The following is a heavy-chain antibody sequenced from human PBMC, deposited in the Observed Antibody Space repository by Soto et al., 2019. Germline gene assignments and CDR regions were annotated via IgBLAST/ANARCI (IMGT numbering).Heavy chain of an antibody. V-gene: IGHV3-30-3*01. Sequence: GGSLRLSCAASGFTFSSYAMHWVRQAPGKGLEWVAVISYDGSNKYYADSVKGRFTISRDNSKNTLYLQMNSLRAEDTAVYYCARASAAAGDYYYYYGMDVWGQGTTVTVSS. CDR2: ISYDGSNK. J-gene: IGHJ6*02. D-gene: IGHD6-13*01. CDR1: GFTFSSYA. CDR3: ARASAAAGDYYYYYGMDV.